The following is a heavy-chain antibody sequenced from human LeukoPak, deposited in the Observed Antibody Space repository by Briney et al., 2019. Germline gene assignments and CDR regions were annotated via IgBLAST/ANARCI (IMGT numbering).Heavy chain of an antibody. V-gene: IGHV1-18*01. Sequence: GASVKVSCKASGYTFTSYGISWVRQAPGQGLEWMGWISAYNGNTNYAQKLQGRVTMTTHTSTSTAYMELRSLRSDDTAVYYCARGSRYYYDSSGYYDYWGQGTLVTVSS. CDR1: GYTFTSYG. CDR2: ISAYNGNT. J-gene: IGHJ4*02. CDR3: ARGSRYYYDSSGYYDY. D-gene: IGHD3-22*01.